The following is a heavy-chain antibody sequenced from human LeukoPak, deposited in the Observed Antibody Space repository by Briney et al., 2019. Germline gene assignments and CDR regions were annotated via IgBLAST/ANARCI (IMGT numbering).Heavy chain of an antibody. J-gene: IGHJ6*03. CDR1: GFTFSSYS. CDR2: ISSSSSTI. D-gene: IGHD2-2*01. Sequence: GGSLRLSCAASGFTFSSYSMNWVRQAPGKGREWVSYISSSSSTIYYADSVKGRFAISRDNAKNSLYLQMNSLRAEDTAVYYCARTTEGYCRSTSCYGFYYSYYMDVWGKGTTVTISS. V-gene: IGHV3-48*01. CDR3: ARTTEGYCRSTSCYGFYYSYYMDV.